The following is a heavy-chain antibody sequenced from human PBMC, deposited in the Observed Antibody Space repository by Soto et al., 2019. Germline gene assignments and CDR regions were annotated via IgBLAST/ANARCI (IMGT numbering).Heavy chain of an antibody. CDR2: IFYSGTT. V-gene: IGHV4-39*01. Sequence: SETLSLTCTVSGGSISGSSYYWGWIRQPPGKGLEWIGNIFYSGTTYYNPSLKSRVTISVDTSKNQFSLKLRSVTAADTAVYYCESSESYDQSDYWGQGTPVTVSS. CDR1: GGSISGSSYY. CDR3: ESSESYDQSDY. D-gene: IGHD3-10*01. J-gene: IGHJ4*02.